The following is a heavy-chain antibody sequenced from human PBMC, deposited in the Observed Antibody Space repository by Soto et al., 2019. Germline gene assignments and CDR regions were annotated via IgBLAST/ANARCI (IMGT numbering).Heavy chain of an antibody. CDR1: GFPFSSYW. CDR2: INRDGSVE. V-gene: IGHV3-7*01. Sequence: GGSLRLSCAASGFPFSSYWMSWVRQAPGKGLEWVANINRDGSVEYYVDSLKDRFTISRDNAKNSLYLQMNRLRADDTAVYYCARDISAVGATLYFDYWGHGTLVT. J-gene: IGHJ4*01. CDR3: ARDISAVGATLYFDY. D-gene: IGHD1-26*01.